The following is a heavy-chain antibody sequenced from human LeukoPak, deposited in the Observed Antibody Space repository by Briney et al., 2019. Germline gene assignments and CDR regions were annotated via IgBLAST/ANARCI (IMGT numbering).Heavy chain of an antibody. CDR2: ISAYNGNT. V-gene: IGHV1-18*01. CDR3: ARDWSYDSSGYSGY. CDR1: GYTFTSYG. D-gene: IGHD3-22*01. J-gene: IGHJ4*02. Sequence: VASVKVSCKASGYTFTSYGISWVRQAPGQGLEWMGWISAYNGNTNYAQKLQGRVTMTTDTSTSTAYMELRSLRSDDTAVYYCARDWSYDSSGYSGYWGQGTLVTVSS.